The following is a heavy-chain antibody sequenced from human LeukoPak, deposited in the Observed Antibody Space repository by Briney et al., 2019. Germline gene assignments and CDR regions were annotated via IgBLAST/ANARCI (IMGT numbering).Heavy chain of an antibody. Sequence: SVKVSCKASGGTFISYAISRVRQAPGQGLEWMGRIIPIFDTANYAQKFQGRVTITTDESTSTAYMELSSLRSEDTAVYYCARDRIVGATTGYYYMDVWGKGTTVTVSS. CDR1: GGTFISYA. D-gene: IGHD1-26*01. V-gene: IGHV1-69*05. CDR2: IIPIFDTA. CDR3: ARDRIVGATTGYYYMDV. J-gene: IGHJ6*03.